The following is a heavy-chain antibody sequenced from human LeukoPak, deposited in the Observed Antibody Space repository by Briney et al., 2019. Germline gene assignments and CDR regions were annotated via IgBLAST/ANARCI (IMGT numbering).Heavy chain of an antibody. D-gene: IGHD2/OR15-2a*01. V-gene: IGHV3-7*04. CDR3: ARNMGDY. Sequence: GGPLSLSCAASGFTFSTYWMTWVRQAPGKGLEWVANINQDGTEKNYVDSVKGRFTISRDNAKNSLYLQMNSLRAEDAAVYYCARNMGDYWGQGTLVTVSS. CDR1: GFTFSTYW. J-gene: IGHJ4*02. CDR2: INQDGTEK.